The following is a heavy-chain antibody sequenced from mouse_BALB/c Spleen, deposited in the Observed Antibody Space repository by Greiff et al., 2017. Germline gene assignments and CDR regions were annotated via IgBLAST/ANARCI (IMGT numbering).Heavy chain of an antibody. CDR2: IYPYNGGT. Sequence: EVQLQQSGPELVKPGASVKISCKASGYTFTDYNMHWVKQSHGKSLEWIGYIYPYNGGTGYNQKFKSKATLTVDNSSSTAYMELRSLTSEDSAVYYCAREEDYYGSSYGFAYWGQGTLVTVSA. V-gene: IGHV1S29*02. D-gene: IGHD1-1*01. CDR1: GYTFTDYN. CDR3: AREEDYYGSSYGFAY. J-gene: IGHJ3*01.